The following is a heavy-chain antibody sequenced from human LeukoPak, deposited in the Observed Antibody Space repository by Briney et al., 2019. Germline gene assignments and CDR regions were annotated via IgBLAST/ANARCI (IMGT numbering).Heavy chain of an antibody. CDR3: AKNMGRWLVTQTAEYFQN. D-gene: IGHD6-19*01. CDR2: ISGSDVST. J-gene: IGHJ1*01. Sequence: GGSLRLSCVASGFTFRHYAMSWVRQAPGKGLEWVSCISGSDVSTYYADSVKGRFAISRDNSKNTQSLQMNSLRAADTAVYYCAKNMGRWLVTQTAEYFQNWGQGSLVTVSS. CDR1: GFTFRHYA. V-gene: IGHV3-23*01.